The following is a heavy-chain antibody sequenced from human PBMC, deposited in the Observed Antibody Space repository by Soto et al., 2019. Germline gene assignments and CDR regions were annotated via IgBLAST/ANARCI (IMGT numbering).Heavy chain of an antibody. CDR2: INAGNGNT. J-gene: IGHJ4*02. CDR3: ARGITMVRGVIIPHFDY. Sequence: ASVKVSCKASGYTFTSYAMHWVRQAPGQRLEWMGWINAGNGNTKYSQKFQGRVTITRDTSASTAYMELSSLRSEDTAVYYCARGITMVRGVIIPHFDYWGQGTLVTVSS. V-gene: IGHV1-3*01. CDR1: GYTFTSYA. D-gene: IGHD3-10*01.